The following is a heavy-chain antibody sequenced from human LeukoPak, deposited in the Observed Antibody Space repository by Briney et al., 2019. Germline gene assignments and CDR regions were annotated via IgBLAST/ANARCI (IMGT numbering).Heavy chain of an antibody. CDR2: IWYDGSNK. CDR3: AKLPTGIAADNWFDP. V-gene: IGHV3-33*06. Sequence: GTSLRLSCAASGFTFRSHGMHWVRQAPGKGLEWVAFIWYDGSNKYYTDSVKGRFTISRDNSKNTLYLQMNSLRAEDTAVYYCAKLPTGIAADNWFDPWGQGTLVTVSS. J-gene: IGHJ5*02. CDR1: GFTFRSHG. D-gene: IGHD6-13*01.